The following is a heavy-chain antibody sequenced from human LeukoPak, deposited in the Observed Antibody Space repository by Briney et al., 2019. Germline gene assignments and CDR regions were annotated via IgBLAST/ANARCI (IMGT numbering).Heavy chain of an antibody. CDR3: AKDMGGWTENDAFDI. V-gene: IGHV3-9*01. D-gene: IGHD6-19*01. Sequence: GGSLRLSCAASGFIFDDYAMHWVRQAPGKGLEWVSGISWNSGSIGYADSVKGRFTISRDNAKNSLYLQMNSLRAEDTALYYCAKDMGGWTENDAFDIWGQGTMVTVSS. CDR2: ISWNSGSI. J-gene: IGHJ3*02. CDR1: GFIFDDYA.